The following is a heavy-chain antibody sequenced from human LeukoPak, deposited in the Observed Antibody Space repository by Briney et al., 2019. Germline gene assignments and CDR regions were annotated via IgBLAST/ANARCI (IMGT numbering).Heavy chain of an antibody. CDR2: INHSGST. J-gene: IGHJ4*02. Sequence: PSETLSLTCAVYGGSFSGYYWSWIRQPPGKGLEWIGEINHSGSTNYNPSLKSRVTISVDTSKNQFSLKLSSVTAADTAVYYCARGSAMVYGRYEPHDYWGQGTLVTVSS. CDR1: GGSFSGYY. D-gene: IGHD5-18*01. CDR3: ARGSAMVYGRYEPHDY. V-gene: IGHV4-34*01.